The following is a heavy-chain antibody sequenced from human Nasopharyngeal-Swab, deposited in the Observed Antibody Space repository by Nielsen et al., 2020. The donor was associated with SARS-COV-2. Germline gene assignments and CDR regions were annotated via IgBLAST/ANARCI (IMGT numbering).Heavy chain of an antibody. Sequence: VKVYCQASSYTFPSYGITWVRQAPGQGLEWLGWIRAYNGFTRDAQSFQGRVTLPTYTSTTTSYMELRSLMSDDTAVYYCSRAHLGPSGTYYMDVWGEGTTVTVSS. D-gene: IGHD6-13*01. CDR2: IRAYNGFT. V-gene: IGHV1-18*01. J-gene: IGHJ6*03. CDR3: SRAHLGPSGTYYMDV. CDR1: SYTFPSYG.